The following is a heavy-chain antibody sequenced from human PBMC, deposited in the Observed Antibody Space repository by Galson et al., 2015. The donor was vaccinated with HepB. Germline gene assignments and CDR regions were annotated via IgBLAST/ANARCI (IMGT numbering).Heavy chain of an antibody. D-gene: IGHD5-18*01. CDR2: IKSSIDGGAA. CDR3: TSVVYRYYHYYDMDV. J-gene: IGHJ6*03. V-gene: IGHV3-15*07. Sequence: SLRLSCAASDFTFNDAWMSWVRQAPGKGLEWVGRIKSSIDGGAAEYAAPVKGRSTISRDDSKNTLYLQINSLNTEDTAVYYCTSVVYRYYHYYDMDVWGKGTTVTVSS. CDR1: DFTFNDAW.